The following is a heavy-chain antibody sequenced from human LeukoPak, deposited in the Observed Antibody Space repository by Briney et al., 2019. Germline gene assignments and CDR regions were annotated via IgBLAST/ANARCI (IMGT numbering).Heavy chain of an antibody. CDR3: ARDGFEYSSSWDNWFDP. CDR2: ISAYNGNT. Sequence: ASVKVSCKASGYTFTSYGISWVRQAPGQGLEWMGWISAYNGNTNYAQKLQGRVTMTTDTSTSTAYMELRSLRSDDTAVYYCARDGFEYSSSWDNWFDPWGQGNLVTVSS. V-gene: IGHV1-18*01. D-gene: IGHD6-6*01. J-gene: IGHJ5*02. CDR1: GYTFTSYG.